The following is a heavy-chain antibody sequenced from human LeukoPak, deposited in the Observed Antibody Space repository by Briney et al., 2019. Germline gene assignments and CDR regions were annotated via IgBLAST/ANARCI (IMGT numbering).Heavy chain of an antibody. D-gene: IGHD1-26*01. J-gene: IGHJ4*02. CDR1: GGSFSGYY. V-gene: IGHV4-34*01. CDR3: ARDSGSYLPY. CDR2: INHSGST. Sequence: SETLSLTCAVYGGSFSGYYWSWFRQPPGKGLEWIGEINHSGSTNYNPSLKSRVTISVDTSKNQFSLKLSSVTAADTAVYYCARDSGSYLPYWGQGTLVTVSS.